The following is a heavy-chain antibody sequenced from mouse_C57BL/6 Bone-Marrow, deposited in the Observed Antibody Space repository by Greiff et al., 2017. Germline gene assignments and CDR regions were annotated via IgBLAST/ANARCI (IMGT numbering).Heavy chain of an antibody. Sequence: EVKLVESGGGLVQPGGSLKLSCAASGFTFSDYGMAWVRQAPRKGPEWVAFISNLAYSIYYADTVTGRFTISRENAKNTLYLEMSSLRSEATAMYYCERHDDYYDMDYWGQGTSVTVSS. D-gene: IGHD2-3*01. J-gene: IGHJ4*01. CDR1: GFTFSDYG. CDR2: ISNLAYSI. V-gene: IGHV5-15*01. CDR3: ERHDDYYDMDY.